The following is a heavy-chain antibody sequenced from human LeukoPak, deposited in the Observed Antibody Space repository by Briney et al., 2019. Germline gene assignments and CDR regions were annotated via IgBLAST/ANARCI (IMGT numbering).Heavy chain of an antibody. Sequence: SETLSLTCAVYGGSFSGYYWSWIRQPPGKGLEWIGVINHSGSTNYNPSLKSRVTISVDTSKNQFSLKLSSVTAADTAVYYCARPRFGTGITGTTFYYFDYWGQGTLVTVSS. J-gene: IGHJ4*02. CDR2: INHSGST. CDR3: ARPRFGTGITGTTFYYFDY. V-gene: IGHV4-34*01. CDR1: GGSFSGYY. D-gene: IGHD1-7*01.